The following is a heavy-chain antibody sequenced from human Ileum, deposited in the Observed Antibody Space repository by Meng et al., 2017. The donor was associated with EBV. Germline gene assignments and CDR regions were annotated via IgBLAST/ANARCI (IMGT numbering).Heavy chain of an antibody. Sequence: RLQESCPGLPNPSATRALTCAVSCASISSTNWWSWVRQPPGKGLEWIGDIYHSGSTNYNPSLKSRVTISIDASKNQFSLKVTSVTAADTAMYYCANRRPASGPLGDYWGQGTLVTVSS. CDR3: ANRRPASGPLGDY. CDR2: IYHSGST. CDR1: CASISSTNW. D-gene: IGHD2-2*01. J-gene: IGHJ4*02. V-gene: IGHV4-4*02.